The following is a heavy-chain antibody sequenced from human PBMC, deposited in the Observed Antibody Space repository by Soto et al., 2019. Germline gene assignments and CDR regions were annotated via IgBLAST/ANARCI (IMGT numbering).Heavy chain of an antibody. CDR3: IPIAARYYYCCIDV. Sequence: GGSLRLSCAASGFTFSSYAMSWVRQAPGKGLEWVSAISGSGGSTYYADSVKGRFTISRDNSKNTLYLQMNSLRAEDTAVYYCIPIAARYYYCCIDVWGQGTTVTVSS. D-gene: IGHD6-6*01. CDR1: GFTFSSYA. CDR2: ISGSGGST. J-gene: IGHJ6*02. V-gene: IGHV3-23*01.